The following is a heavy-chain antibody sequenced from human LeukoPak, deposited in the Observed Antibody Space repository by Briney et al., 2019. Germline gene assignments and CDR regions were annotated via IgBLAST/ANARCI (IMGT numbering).Heavy chain of an antibody. CDR3: VRDYSGENVFDI. CDR1: GFTFSSYG. Sequence: GGSLRLSCAASGFTFSSYGMHWVRQAPGKGLEWVAVIWYDGSNKYYADSVKGRFTISRDNSKNTLYLQMNSLRAEDTAVYYCVRDYSGENVFDIWGQGTTVTVSS. J-gene: IGHJ3*02. CDR2: IWYDGSNK. D-gene: IGHD3-16*01. V-gene: IGHV3-33*01.